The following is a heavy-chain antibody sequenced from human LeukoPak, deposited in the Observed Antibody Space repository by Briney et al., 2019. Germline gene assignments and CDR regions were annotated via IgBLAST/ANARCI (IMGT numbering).Heavy chain of an antibody. V-gene: IGHV3-48*03. D-gene: IGHD2-2*01. J-gene: IGHJ4*02. CDR3: AREYDQAFDY. CDR1: GFTFSSYE. CDR2: IGSSGSTI. Sequence: GGSLRLSCAASGFTFSSYEMNWVRQAPGKGLEWVSYIGSSGSTIYYADSVRGRFTISRDNAKNSVYLQMNSVGAEDTAAYYCAREYDQAFDYWGQGTLVTVSS.